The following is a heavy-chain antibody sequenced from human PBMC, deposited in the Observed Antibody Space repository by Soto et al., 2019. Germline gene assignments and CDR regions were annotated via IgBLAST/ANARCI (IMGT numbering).Heavy chain of an antibody. CDR1: GFTFSSYG. V-gene: IGHV3-23*01. CDR3: AKARTEQSGTYFPVDY. J-gene: IGHJ4*02. Sequence: EVQLLESGGGFVQPGGSLRLSCAASGFTFSSYGMSWVRQAPGKGLEWVSSINNSGSRTYHADSVKGRFTISRDNSKNTLYLQMNSLRAEDTAVYYCAKARTEQSGTYFPVDYWGQGTLVTVSS. CDR2: INNSGSRT. D-gene: IGHD1-26*01.